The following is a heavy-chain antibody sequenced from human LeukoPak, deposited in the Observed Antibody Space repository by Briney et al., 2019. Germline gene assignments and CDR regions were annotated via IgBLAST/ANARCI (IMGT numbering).Heavy chain of an antibody. CDR1: GYSFTSYW. V-gene: IGHV5-51*01. Sequence: GESLKISCKGSGYSFTSYWIGWVRQMRGKGLEWMGIIYPGDSDPRYSPSFQGQVTLSADKSISTAYLQWSSLKASDTAMYYCARHWTYYYGSGSYSSDWFDPWGQGTLVTVSS. CDR3: ARHWTYYYGSGSYSSDWFDP. J-gene: IGHJ5*02. CDR2: IYPGDSDP. D-gene: IGHD3-10*01.